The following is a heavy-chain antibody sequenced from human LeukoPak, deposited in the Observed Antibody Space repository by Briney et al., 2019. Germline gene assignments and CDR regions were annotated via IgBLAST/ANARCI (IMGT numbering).Heavy chain of an antibody. J-gene: IGHJ4*02. V-gene: IGHV4-59*12. CDR1: GGSISSYY. CDR2: IYYSGST. Sequence: SETLSLTCTVSGGSISSYYWSWIRQPPGKGLEWIGYIYYSGSTNYNPSLKSRVTMSVDTSKNQFSLKLSSVTAADTAVYYCARDHELGSDYWGQGTLVTVSS. D-gene: IGHD3-3*02. CDR3: ARDHELGSDY.